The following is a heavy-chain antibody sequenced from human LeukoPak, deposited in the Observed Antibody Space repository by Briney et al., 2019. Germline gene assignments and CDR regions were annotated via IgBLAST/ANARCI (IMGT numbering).Heavy chain of an antibody. D-gene: IGHD6-13*01. CDR2: INHSGST. V-gene: IGHV4-34*01. CDR1: GGSFSGYY. Sequence: PSETLSRTCAVYGGSFSGYYWSWIRQPPGKGLEWIGEINHSGSTNYNPSLKSRVTISVDTSKNQFSLKLSSVTAADTAVYYCARCIAAAAPHAFDIWGQGTMVTVSS. CDR3: ARCIAAAAPHAFDI. J-gene: IGHJ3*02.